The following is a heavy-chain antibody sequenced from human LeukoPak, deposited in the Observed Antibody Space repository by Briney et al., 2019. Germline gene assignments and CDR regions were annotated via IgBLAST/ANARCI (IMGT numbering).Heavy chain of an antibody. J-gene: IGHJ5*02. CDR1: GGSISSSSYY. Sequence: SETLSLTCTVSGGSISSSSYYWGWIRQPPGKGLEWIGSIYYSGSTYYNPSLKSRVTISVDTSKNQFSLKLSSVTAADTAVYYSARIPFVFISPWGQGTLVTVSS. CDR2: IYYSGST. D-gene: IGHD2-15*01. V-gene: IGHV4-39*07. CDR3: ARIPFVFISP.